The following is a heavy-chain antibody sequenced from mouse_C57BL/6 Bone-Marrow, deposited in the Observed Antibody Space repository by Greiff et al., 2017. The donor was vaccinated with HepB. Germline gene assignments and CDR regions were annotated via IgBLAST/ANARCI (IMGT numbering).Heavy chain of an antibody. Sequence: ESGPGILQPSQTLSLTCSFSGFSLSTFGMGVGWIRQPSGKGLEWLAHIWWDDDKYYNPALKSRLTISKDTSKNQVFLKIANVDTADTATYYCARIAGYDGSSPHYYAMDYWGQGTSVTVSS. CDR2: IWWDDDK. CDR1: GFSLSTFGMG. D-gene: IGHD1-1*01. CDR3: ARIAGYDGSSPHYYAMDY. J-gene: IGHJ4*01. V-gene: IGHV8-8*01.